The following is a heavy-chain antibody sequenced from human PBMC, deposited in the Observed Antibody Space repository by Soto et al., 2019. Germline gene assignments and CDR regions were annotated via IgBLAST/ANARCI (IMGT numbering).Heavy chain of an antibody. CDR1: GLTISGKKY. CDR2: LYDVDGS. V-gene: IGHV3-53*01. J-gene: IGHJ3*01. CDR3: ATWHEPAHAYYV. Sequence: DVQLVESGGGLIQSGESLRLSCAAFGLTISGKKYVAWVRQAPGKGLEWVSALYDVDGSFYAESVKGRFTTSSDSSNTSVYLQINDLRPDDTAVYYFATWHEPAHAYYVWGQGTTVTVSS.